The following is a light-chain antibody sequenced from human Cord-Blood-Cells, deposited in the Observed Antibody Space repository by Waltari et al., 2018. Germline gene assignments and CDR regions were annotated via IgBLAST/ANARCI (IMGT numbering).Light chain of an antibody. CDR1: QSVSSY. J-gene: IGKJ5*01. Sequence: IVLTQSPATLSFSPGERATLSCSASQSVSSYLAWYQQRPGQAPRRLIYDASNRATGIPARFSSSGSGTDFTLTISSLEPEDFAVYYCQQRSNWPITFGQGTRLEIK. V-gene: IGKV3-11*01. CDR2: DAS. CDR3: QQRSNWPIT.